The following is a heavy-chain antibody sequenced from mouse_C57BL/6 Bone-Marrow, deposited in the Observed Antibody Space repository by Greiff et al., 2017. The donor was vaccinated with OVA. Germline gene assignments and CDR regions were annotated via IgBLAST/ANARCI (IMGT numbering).Heavy chain of an antibody. CDR2: IDPSDSYT. D-gene: IGHD4-1*01. Sequence: QVQLKQPGAELVRPGTSVKLSCKASGYTFTSYWMHWVKQRPGQGLEWIGVIDPSDSYTNYNQKFKGKATLTVDTSSSTAYMQLSSLTSEDSAVYYCARSVWDFFAYWGQGTLVTVSA. J-gene: IGHJ3*01. CDR3: ARSVWDFFAY. CDR1: GYTFTSYW. V-gene: IGHV1-59*01.